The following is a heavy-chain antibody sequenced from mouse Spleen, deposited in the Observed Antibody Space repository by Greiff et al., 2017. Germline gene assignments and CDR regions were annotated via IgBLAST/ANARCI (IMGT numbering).Heavy chain of an antibody. CDR3: ARGGVGYYEDFDY. Sequence: QVQLQQSGPELVKPGASVKISCKASGYAFSSSWMNWVKQRPGKGLEWIGRIYPGDGDTNYNGKFKGKATLTADKSSSTAYMQLSSLTSEDSAVYFCARGGVGYYEDFDYWGQGTTLTVSS. V-gene: IGHV1-82*01. CDR2: IYPGDGDT. D-gene: IGHD2-3*01. CDR1: GYAFSSSW. J-gene: IGHJ2*01.